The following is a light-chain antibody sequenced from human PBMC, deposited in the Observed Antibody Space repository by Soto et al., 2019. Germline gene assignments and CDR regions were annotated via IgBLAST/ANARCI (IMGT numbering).Light chain of an antibody. CDR2: EVT. V-gene: IGLV2-14*01. CDR3: LLYYGGAWV. CDR1: NSDIGDYDY. J-gene: IGLJ3*02. Sequence: QSALTQPASVSGSPGQSITISCTGTNSDIGDYDYVSWYQHHPGKAPKLMIHEVTNRPSGVSNRFSGSKSGNTAFLTISGLQAEDEADYYCLLYYGGAWVFGGGTKLTVL.